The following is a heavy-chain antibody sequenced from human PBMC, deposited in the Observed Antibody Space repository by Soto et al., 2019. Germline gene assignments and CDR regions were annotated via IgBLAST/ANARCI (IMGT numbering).Heavy chain of an antibody. V-gene: IGHV3-23*01. CDR2: ISGSGGST. CDR3: AKDQSDLHWYFDL. CDR1: GFTFSSYA. J-gene: IGHJ2*01. Sequence: EVQLLESGGGLVQPGGSLRLSCAASGFTFSSYAMSWVRQAPGKGLEWVSAISGSGGSTYYADSVKGRFTISRDNSEHTLYLQMNSLRAEDTAVYYCAKDQSDLHWYFDLWGRGTLVTVSS.